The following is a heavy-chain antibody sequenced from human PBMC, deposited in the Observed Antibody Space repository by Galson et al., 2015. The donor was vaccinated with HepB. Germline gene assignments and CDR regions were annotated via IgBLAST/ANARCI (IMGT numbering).Heavy chain of an antibody. J-gene: IGHJ3*02. D-gene: IGHD3-3*01. CDR3: AGDFWSDTSDAFDI. CDR1: GYTFTGYY. Sequence: SVKVFCKASGYTFTGYYMHWVRQAPGQGLEWMGWINPNSGGTNYAQKFQGRVTMTRDTSISTAYMELSRLRSDDTAVYYCAGDFWSDTSDAFDIWGQGTMVTVSS. V-gene: IGHV1-2*02. CDR2: INPNSGGT.